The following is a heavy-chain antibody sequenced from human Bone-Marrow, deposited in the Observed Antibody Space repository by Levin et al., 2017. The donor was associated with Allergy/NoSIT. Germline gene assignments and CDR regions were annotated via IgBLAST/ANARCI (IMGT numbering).Heavy chain of an antibody. CDR1: GFTSTTDW. CDR3: ATQGDSYYMDV. V-gene: IGHV5-10-1*01. CDR2: IDPSDSYT. J-gene: IGHJ6*03. Sequence: GGSLRLSCKGSGFTSTTDWISWVRQTPGKGLEWLGRIDPSDSYTHYSPSFQGHVTLSVDTSISTAYLQWTSLKASDTAIYYCATQGDSYYMDVWGKGTTVTVSS.